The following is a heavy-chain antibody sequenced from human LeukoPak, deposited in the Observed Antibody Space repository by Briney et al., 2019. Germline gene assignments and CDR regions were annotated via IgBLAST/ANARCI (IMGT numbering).Heavy chain of an antibody. CDR1: GYTFTSYD. D-gene: IGHD1-26*01. CDR2: MNPNSGNT. CDR3: ARGIVGATLYYFDY. Sequence: GASVKVSCKASGYTFTSYDINWVRQATGQGLEWMGWMNPNSGNTGYAQKFQGRVTITRNTSISTAYMELSSLRSEDTAVYYCARGIVGATLYYFDYWGQGTLVTVSS. V-gene: IGHV1-8*03. J-gene: IGHJ4*02.